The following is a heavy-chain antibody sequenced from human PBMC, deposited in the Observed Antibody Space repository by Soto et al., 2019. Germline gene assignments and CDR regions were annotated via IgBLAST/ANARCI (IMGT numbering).Heavy chain of an antibody. Sequence: GGSLRLSCAASGFTFSSYAMSWVRQAPGKGLEWVSAISGSGGSTYYADSVKGRFTISRDNSKNTLYLQMNSLRAEDTAVYYCAKDTVGATTNSYYYYGMDVWGQGTTVTVSS. J-gene: IGHJ6*02. D-gene: IGHD1-26*01. CDR1: GFTFSSYA. CDR3: AKDTVGATTNSYYYYGMDV. CDR2: ISGSGGST. V-gene: IGHV3-23*01.